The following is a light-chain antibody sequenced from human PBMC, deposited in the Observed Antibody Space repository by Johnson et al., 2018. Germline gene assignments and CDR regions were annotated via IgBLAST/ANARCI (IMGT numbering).Light chain of an antibody. CDR1: SSNIGNNY. J-gene: IGLJ1*01. CDR3: GTWDSSLSAGNG. V-gene: IGLV1-51*02. CDR2: EKN. Sequence: QSVLTQPPSVSAAPGQTVTISCYGSSSNIGNNYVSWYQQLTGTAPKLLIYEKNKRPSGIPDRVSGSKSGTSATLGITGLQPGDEADYYCGTWDSSLSAGNGFGTGTKVTVL.